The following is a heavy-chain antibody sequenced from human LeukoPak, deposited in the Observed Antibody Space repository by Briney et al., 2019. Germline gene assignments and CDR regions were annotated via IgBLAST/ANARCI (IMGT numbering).Heavy chain of an antibody. CDR3: ARGHGSSWYFDL. J-gene: IGHJ2*01. D-gene: IGHD6-13*01. CDR2: INHSGST. Sequence: PSEPLSLTCTVSGGSISSGDYCWSWLRQPPGKGLEWIGEINHSGSTNYNPSLKSPFTISVDTSKNQFSLKLSSVTAADTAVYYCARGHGSSWYFDLWGRGTLVTVSS. CDR1: GGSISSGDYC. V-gene: IGHV4-39*07.